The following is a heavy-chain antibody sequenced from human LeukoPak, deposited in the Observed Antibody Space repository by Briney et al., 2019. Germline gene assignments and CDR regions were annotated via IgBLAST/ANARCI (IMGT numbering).Heavy chain of an antibody. CDR3: AISLMITFGGVIVNYDAFDI. CDR1: GCTFSSYG. Sequence: GGSLRLSCAASGCTFSSYGMSWVRQAPGKGLEWVSAISGSGGSTYYADSVKGRFTISRDNSKNTLYLQMNSLRAEDTAVYYCAISLMITFGGVIVNYDAFDIWGQGTMVTVSS. CDR2: ISGSGGST. D-gene: IGHD3-16*02. J-gene: IGHJ3*02. V-gene: IGHV3-23*01.